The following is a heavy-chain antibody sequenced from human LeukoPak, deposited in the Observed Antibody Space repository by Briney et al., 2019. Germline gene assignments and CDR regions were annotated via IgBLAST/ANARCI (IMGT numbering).Heavy chain of an antibody. CDR2: ISGADPGT. J-gene: IGHJ4*02. V-gene: IGHV3-23*01. Sequence: GGSLRLSCAASGFTFSTYAMSWVRQAPGEGLEWVSAISGADPGTYYADSVKGRFTISRDNSKNTLYLHMNILRAEDTAIYYWARAAWGRGTGAICYALDYGGQGTLVSVSS. CDR3: ARAAWGRGTGAICYALDY. CDR1: GFTFSTYA. D-gene: IGHD2-15*01.